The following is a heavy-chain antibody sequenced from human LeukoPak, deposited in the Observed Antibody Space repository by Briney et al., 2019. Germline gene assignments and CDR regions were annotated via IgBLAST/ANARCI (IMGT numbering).Heavy chain of an antibody. D-gene: IGHD1-26*01. CDR3: ARVQVGADLDD. Sequence: EASVKVSCKASGYTFTGYYMHWVRQAPGQGLEWMGWITPNIGGTNYAQKSQGRVTMTRDTSISTAYMELSRLRSDDTAGYYCARVQVGADLDDWGQGTPVTVSS. CDR1: GYTFTGYY. J-gene: IGHJ4*02. CDR2: ITPNIGGT. V-gene: IGHV1-2*02.